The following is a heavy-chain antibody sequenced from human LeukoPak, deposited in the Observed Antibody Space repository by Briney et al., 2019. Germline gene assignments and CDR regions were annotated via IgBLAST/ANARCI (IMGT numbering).Heavy chain of an antibody. CDR2: IYRSGST. J-gene: IGHJ6*03. D-gene: IGHD3-16*01. V-gene: IGHV4-4*07. Sequence: SETLSLTCTVSGGSISSYYWSWIRQPAGKRLEWIGHIYRSGSTNYNPSLKSRVTISVDTSKNQFSLKLSSVTAADTAVYYCASAFGDYYYYYYMDVWGKGTTVTVSS. CDR3: ASAFGDYYYYYYMDV. CDR1: GGSISSYY.